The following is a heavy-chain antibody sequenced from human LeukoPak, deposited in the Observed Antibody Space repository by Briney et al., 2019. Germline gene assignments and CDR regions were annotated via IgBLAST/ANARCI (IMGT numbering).Heavy chain of an antibody. CDR1: GFTFSSYS. CDR3: AEWKGGGNPAGY. CDR2: ISSSSSYI. J-gene: IGHJ4*02. D-gene: IGHD4-23*01. V-gene: IGHV3-21*01. Sequence: GGSLRLSCAASGFTFSSYSMNWVRQAPGKGLEWVSSISSSSSYIYYADSVKGRFTISRDNSKNTLYLQMNSLRAEDTAVYYCAEWKGGGNPAGYWGQGTLVTVSS.